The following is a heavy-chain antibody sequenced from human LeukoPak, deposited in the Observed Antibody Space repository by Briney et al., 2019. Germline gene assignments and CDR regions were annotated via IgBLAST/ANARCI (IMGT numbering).Heavy chain of an antibody. CDR2: TKSKIGGGTT. CDR1: GFTFNNAW. V-gene: IGHV3-15*01. D-gene: IGHD6-13*01. Sequence: GGSLRLSCAASGFTFNNAWMSWVRQAPGKGLEWVGRTKSKIGGGTTEYAAPVKGRFTISRDDSKNTLYLQMNSLETEDTAIYYCTTYSSSWYYFDFWGQGTLVTVSS. CDR3: TTYSSSWYYFDF. J-gene: IGHJ4*02.